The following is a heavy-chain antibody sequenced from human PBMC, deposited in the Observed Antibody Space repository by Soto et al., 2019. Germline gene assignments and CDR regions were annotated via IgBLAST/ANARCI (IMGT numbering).Heavy chain of an antibody. Sequence: SETLSLTCTVSGGSVSSGSYYWSWIRQPPGKGLEWIGYIYYSGSTNYNPSLKSRVTISVDTSKNQFSLKLSSVTAADTAVYYCARRYYYDSSGYFYYYYGMEVWGQGTTVTVSS. CDR3: ARRYYYDSSGYFYYYYGMEV. CDR1: GGSVSSGSYY. V-gene: IGHV4-61*01. CDR2: IYYSGST. J-gene: IGHJ6*02. D-gene: IGHD3-22*01.